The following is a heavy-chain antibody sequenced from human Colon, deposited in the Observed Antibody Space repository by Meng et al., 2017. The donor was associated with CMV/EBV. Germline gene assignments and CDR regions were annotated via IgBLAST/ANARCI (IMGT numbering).Heavy chain of an antibody. CDR2: ISGGST. J-gene: IGHJ4*02. CDR1: KFTVSSNE. Sequence: GESLKISCAASKFTVSSNEMNWVRQAPGKGLEWVSSISGGSTYYADSRKGRFTISRDNSKNTLYLQMDSLRPEDTAVYFCARAGYGGYIKDAFDYWGQGTLVTVSS. CDR3: ARAGYGGYIKDAFDY. V-gene: IGHV3-38-3*01. D-gene: IGHD5-18*01.